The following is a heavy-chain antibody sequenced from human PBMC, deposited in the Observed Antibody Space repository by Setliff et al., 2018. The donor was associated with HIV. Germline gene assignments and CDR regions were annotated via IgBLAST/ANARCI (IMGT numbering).Heavy chain of an antibody. CDR2: INPGTGNT. V-gene: IGHV1-8*01. Sequence: ASVTVSCKASGYDFKIYDINWVRQVAGQGLEWMGWINPGTGNTGYPQNFSGRVTMTRNTSINTVYMELSSLRSEGTAIYFCARGKIPSWRLTMFDFWGQGTPVTVSS. J-gene: IGHJ4*02. CDR1: GYDFKIYD. D-gene: IGHD1-1*01. CDR3: ARGKIPSWRLTMFDF.